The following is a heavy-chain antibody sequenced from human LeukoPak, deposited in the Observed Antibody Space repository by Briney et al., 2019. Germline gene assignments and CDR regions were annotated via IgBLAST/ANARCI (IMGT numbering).Heavy chain of an antibody. V-gene: IGHV3-11*01. CDR1: GFTFSDYY. D-gene: IGHD3-22*01. J-gene: IGHJ6*03. CDR2: ISSSGSTI. Sequence: GGSLRLSCAASGFTFSDYYMSWIRQAPGKGLEWVSYISSSGSTIYYADSVMGRFTISRDNAKNSLYLQMNSLRAEDTAVYYCARLYDSSGYYYYYYMDVWGKGTTVTISS. CDR3: ARLYDSSGYYYYYYMDV.